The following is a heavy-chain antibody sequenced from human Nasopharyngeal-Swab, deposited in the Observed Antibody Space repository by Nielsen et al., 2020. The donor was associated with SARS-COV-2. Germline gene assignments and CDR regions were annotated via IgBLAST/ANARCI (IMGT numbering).Heavy chain of an antibody. D-gene: IGHD3-10*01. CDR3: ARDNYYGSGTLFDY. Sequence: GGSLRLSCAASGFTFSSYSMNWVRKAPGKGLEWVSSISSSSSYIYYADSVKGRFTISRDNTKNSLYLQMNSLRAEDTAVYYCARDNYYGSGTLFDYWGQGTLVTVSS. CDR2: ISSSSSYI. V-gene: IGHV3-21*01. CDR1: GFTFSSYS. J-gene: IGHJ4*02.